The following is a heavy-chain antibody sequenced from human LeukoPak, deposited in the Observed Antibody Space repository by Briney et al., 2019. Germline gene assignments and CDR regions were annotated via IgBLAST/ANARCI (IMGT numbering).Heavy chain of an antibody. CDR2: ISGSGTNT. J-gene: IGHJ5*02. CDR3: AKATSPVISRNLFDR. Sequence: PGGSARLSCAASGFTFSSYGMSWIRQAPGKGLEWVSAISGSGTNTYYADSVKGRFTISRDNSKSTLYVQMNSLRAEDTAVYYCAKATSPVISRNLFDRWGQGTLVTVSS. D-gene: IGHD3-3*02. CDR1: GFTFSSYG. V-gene: IGHV3-23*01.